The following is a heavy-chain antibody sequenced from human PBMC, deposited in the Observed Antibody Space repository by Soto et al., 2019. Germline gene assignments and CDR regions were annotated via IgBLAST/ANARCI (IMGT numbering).Heavy chain of an antibody. V-gene: IGHV3-23*01. Sequence: PGGSLRLPCAASGFTFSTYGMNWVRQVPGKGLEWVSSISGSGDSTNYADSVKGRFTISRDNSKNTLYLQMSSLRVEDTAVYYCAKGDRIAAAGSIDYWGQGTLVTVSS. D-gene: IGHD6-13*01. CDR3: AKGDRIAAAGSIDY. CDR2: ISGSGDST. J-gene: IGHJ4*02. CDR1: GFTFSTYG.